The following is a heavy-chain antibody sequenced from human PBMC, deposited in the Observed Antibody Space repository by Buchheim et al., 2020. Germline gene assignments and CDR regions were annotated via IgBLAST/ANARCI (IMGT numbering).Heavy chain of an antibody. Sequence: EVQLLESGGGLVQPGGSLRLSCAASGFTFSTYPMSWVRQAPGKGLEWVSIIGGGGASTNFADSVKGRFTTSRDNSKNTLYLQMNSLRAEDTAIYYCAKGYWVGAFDAWGQGT. V-gene: IGHV3-23*01. CDR2: IGGGGAST. CDR1: GFTFSTYP. CDR3: AKGYWVGAFDA. D-gene: IGHD3-10*01. J-gene: IGHJ3*01.